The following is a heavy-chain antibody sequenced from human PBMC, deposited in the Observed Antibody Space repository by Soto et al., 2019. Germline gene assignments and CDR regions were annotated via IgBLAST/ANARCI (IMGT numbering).Heavy chain of an antibody. Sequence: GGALRLSCAASGFTFSSYAMSWVRLAPGKGLEWVSPISDDGGSKYHAASVQGRFTISRDSSKNTLFLQMNNLRAEDTAVYYRSHWRFSWGLGTLVTVSS. J-gene: IGHJ5*02. CDR3: SHWRFS. CDR1: GFTFSSYA. CDR2: ISDDGGSK. D-gene: IGHD1-1*01. V-gene: IGHV3-23*01.